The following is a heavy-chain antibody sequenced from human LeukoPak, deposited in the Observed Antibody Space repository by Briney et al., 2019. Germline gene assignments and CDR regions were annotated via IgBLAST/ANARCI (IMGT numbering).Heavy chain of an antibody. CDR1: GYTFTSYY. Sequence: ASVKVSCKASGYTFTSYYMHWVRQAPGQGLEWMGIINPSSGSTSYAQKFQGRVTMTRATSTSTVYMELSSLSSEDTAVYYCARAIYCSGGSCHWEFDYWGQGTLVTVSS. CDR3: ARAIYCSGGSCHWEFDY. V-gene: IGHV1-46*01. J-gene: IGHJ4*02. CDR2: INPSSGST. D-gene: IGHD2-15*01.